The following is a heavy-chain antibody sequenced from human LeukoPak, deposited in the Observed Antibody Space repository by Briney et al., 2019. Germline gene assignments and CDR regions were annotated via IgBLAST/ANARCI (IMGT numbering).Heavy chain of an antibody. Sequence: SETLSLTCAVYGGSFSGYYWSWIRQPPGKGLEWIGEINHSGSTNYNPSLKSRVTISVDTSKNQFSLKLSSVTAADTAEYYCARPLRYGSGSYFLYWGQGIMVTVSS. CDR3: ARPLRYGSGSYFLY. CDR1: GGSFSGYY. V-gene: IGHV4-34*01. J-gene: IGHJ4*02. D-gene: IGHD3-10*01. CDR2: INHSGST.